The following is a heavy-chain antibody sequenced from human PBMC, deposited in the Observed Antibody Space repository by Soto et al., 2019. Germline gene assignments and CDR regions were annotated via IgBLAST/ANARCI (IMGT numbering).Heavy chain of an antibody. D-gene: IGHD7-27*01. CDR1: GFTFSSYA. J-gene: IGHJ4*02. V-gene: IGHV3-23*01. CDR3: ALTQLGNPFFGY. Sequence: GGSLRLSCAASGFTFSSYAMSWVRQAPGKGLEWVSAISGSGGSTYYADSVKGRFTISRDNSKNTLYLQMNSLRAEDTSVDYCALTQLGNPFFGYWGQGTLVTVSS. CDR2: ISGSGGST.